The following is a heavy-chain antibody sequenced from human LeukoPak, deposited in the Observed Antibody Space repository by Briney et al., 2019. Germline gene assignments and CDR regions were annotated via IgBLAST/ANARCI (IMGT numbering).Heavy chain of an antibody. V-gene: IGHV3-43*02. Sequence: GGSLRLSCAASGFTFDDSAMHWVRQAPGKGLEWVSLISGDGSTTYYRDSVKGRFTISRDNSRNSLSLQMNSLRTEDTALYYCAKDGGLRFLEWPNWGQGTLVTVSS. D-gene: IGHD3-3*01. CDR3: AKDGGLRFLEWPN. CDR1: GFTFDDSA. CDR2: ISGDGSTT. J-gene: IGHJ4*02.